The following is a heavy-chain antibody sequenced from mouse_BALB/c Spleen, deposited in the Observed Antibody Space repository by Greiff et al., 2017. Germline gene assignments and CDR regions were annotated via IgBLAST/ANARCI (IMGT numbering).Heavy chain of an antibody. CDR3: NALTFFDY. Sequence: EVKLQESGAELVRSGASVKLSCTASGFNIKDYYMHWVKQRPEQGLEWIGWIDPENGDTEYAPKFQGKATMTADTSSNTAYLQLSSLTSEDTAVYYCNALTFFDYWGQGTTLTVSS. D-gene: IGHD4-1*01. V-gene: IGHV14-4*02. CDR1: GFNIKDYY. CDR2: IDPENGDT. J-gene: IGHJ2*01.